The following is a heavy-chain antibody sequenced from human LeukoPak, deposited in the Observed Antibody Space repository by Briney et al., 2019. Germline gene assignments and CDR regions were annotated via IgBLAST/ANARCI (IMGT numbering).Heavy chain of an antibody. CDR2: IYSGGST. V-gene: IGHV3-53*01. Sequence: GGSLRLSCAASGFTFSNAWMSWVRQAPGKALEWVSVIYSGGSTYYADSVKGRFTISRDNSKNTLYLQMNSLRAEDTAVYYCAREGDGVDYWGQGTLVTVSS. J-gene: IGHJ4*02. CDR1: GFTFSNAW. CDR3: AREGDGVDY. D-gene: IGHD3-10*01.